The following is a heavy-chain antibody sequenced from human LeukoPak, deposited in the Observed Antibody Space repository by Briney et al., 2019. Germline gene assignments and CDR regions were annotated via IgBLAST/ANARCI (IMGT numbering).Heavy chain of an antibody. J-gene: IGHJ4*02. D-gene: IGHD3-22*01. Sequence: SETLSLTCAVSGGSISSSNWWSWVRQPPGKGLEWIGEIYHSGSTNYNPSLKSRVTISVDKSKNQFSLKLSSVTAADTAVYYCARDYYDSSGYYYPFDYWGQGTLVTVSS. V-gene: IGHV4-4*02. CDR2: IYHSGST. CDR3: ARDYYDSSGYYYPFDY. CDR1: GGSISSSNW.